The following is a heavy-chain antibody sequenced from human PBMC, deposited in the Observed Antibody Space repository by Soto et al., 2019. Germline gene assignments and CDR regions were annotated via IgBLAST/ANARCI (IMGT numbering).Heavy chain of an antibody. CDR2: IYYSGST. J-gene: IGHJ6*02. V-gene: IGHV4-31*03. D-gene: IGHD3-3*01. Sequence: TLSLTCTVSGGSITSGGHYWSWIRQHPGKGLEWIGYIYYSGSTYYNPSLKSRVTISVDTSKNQFSLKLRSVNVADTAVYYCARDQGGITIFGVPYGMDVWGQGTTVTVS. CDR1: GGSITSGGHY. CDR3: ARDQGGITIFGVPYGMDV.